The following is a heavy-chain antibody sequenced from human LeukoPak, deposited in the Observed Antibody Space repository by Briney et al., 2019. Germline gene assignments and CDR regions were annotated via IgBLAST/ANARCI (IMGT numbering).Heavy chain of an antibody. Sequence: PGGSLPLPHAASGFTFSTYNINWVRQAPGKGLEWVSFISSSGSYIYYADSVKGRFTISRDNAKNSLYVQMNSLRAEDTAAYYCARDRGGSARYYFDYWGQGTLVTVSS. D-gene: IGHD2-15*01. J-gene: IGHJ4*02. V-gene: IGHV3-21*01. CDR1: GFTFSTYN. CDR2: ISSSGSYI. CDR3: ARDRGGSARYYFDY.